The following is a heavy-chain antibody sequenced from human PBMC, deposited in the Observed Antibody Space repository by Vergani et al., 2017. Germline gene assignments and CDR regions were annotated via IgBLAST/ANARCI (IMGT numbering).Heavy chain of an antibody. CDR3: AKDIRMSVAAFDI. D-gene: IGHD3-16*01. Sequence: EVQLLESGGGLVQPGGSLRLSCAASGFTFSSYAMSWVRQAPGKGLEWVSAISGSGGSTYYTDSVKGRFTISRDNSKNTLYLQMNSLRAEDTAVYYCAKDIRMSVAAFDIWGQGTMVTVSS. CDR1: GFTFSSYA. V-gene: IGHV3-23*01. J-gene: IGHJ3*02. CDR2: ISGSGGST.